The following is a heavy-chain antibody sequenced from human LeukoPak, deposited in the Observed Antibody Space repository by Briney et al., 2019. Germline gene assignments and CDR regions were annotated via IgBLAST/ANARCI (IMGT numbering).Heavy chain of an antibody. CDR1: GGSFSGYY. CDR2: INHSGST. D-gene: IGHD2/OR15-2a*01. Sequence: SETLSLTCAVYGGSFSGYYWSWIRQPPGKGLEWIGEINHSGSTNYNPPLKSRVTISVDTSKNQFSLKLSSVTAADTAVYYCARVAILGSPPYISEAFDIWGQGTVVTVSS. V-gene: IGHV4-34*01. CDR3: ARVAILGSPPYISEAFDI. J-gene: IGHJ3*02.